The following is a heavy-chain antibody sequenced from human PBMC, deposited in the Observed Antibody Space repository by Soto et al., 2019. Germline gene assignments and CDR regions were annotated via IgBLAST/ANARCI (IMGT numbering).Heavy chain of an antibody. V-gene: IGHV4-31*03. CDR2: IYYSGST. Sequence: PSETLSLTCTVSGGSISSGGYYWSWIRQHPGKGLEWIGYIYYSGSTYYNPSLKSRVTISVDTSKNQFSLKLSSVTAADTAVYYCARDRFEPIAAAGNYYYYGMDVWGQGTTVTSP. CDR1: GGSISSGGYY. J-gene: IGHJ6*02. CDR3: ARDRFEPIAAAGNYYYYGMDV. D-gene: IGHD6-13*01.